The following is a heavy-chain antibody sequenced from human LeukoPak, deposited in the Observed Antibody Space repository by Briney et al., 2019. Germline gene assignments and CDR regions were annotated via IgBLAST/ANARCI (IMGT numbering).Heavy chain of an antibody. CDR2: VLSRAGGGTI. CDR3: VTGGGYNGLDY. J-gene: IGHJ4*02. Sequence: PGGSLRLSCAVSGLTFSNAWMNWVRQAPGKGLEWVGRVLSRAGGGTIDYAAPVKGRFTISRDDSKNALFLQMDSLRTEDTAVYYFVTGGGYNGLDYWGQGALVTVSS. V-gene: IGHV3-15*07. D-gene: IGHD5-12*01. CDR1: GLTFSNAW.